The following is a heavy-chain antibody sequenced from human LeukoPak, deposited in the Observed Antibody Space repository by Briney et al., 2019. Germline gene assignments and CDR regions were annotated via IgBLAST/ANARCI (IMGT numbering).Heavy chain of an antibody. D-gene: IGHD2-15*01. J-gene: IGHJ4*02. Sequence: GGSLRLSCAASGFTFSSYAMSWVRQAPGKGLEWVSGLSNSGSTYYADSVKGRFTISRDNSKNTLYLQMNSLRAEDTAVYYCAKDDTATHYYFDYWGQGTLVTVSS. CDR2: LSNSGST. CDR3: AKDDTATHYYFDY. CDR1: GFTFSSYA. V-gene: IGHV3-23*01.